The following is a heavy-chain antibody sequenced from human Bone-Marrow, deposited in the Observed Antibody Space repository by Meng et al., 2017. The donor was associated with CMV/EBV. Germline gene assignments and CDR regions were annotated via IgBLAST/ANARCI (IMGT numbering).Heavy chain of an antibody. CDR3: ITLVGASPV. Sequence: SCAASGFIFPDAWMSWVRQAAGKGLEWVGRVKSKKDGGTSDYAAPVKDRLTISRDDSKNMLYLQINSLRTEDTARYYCITLVGASPVWGQGTLVTVSS. D-gene: IGHD1-26*01. J-gene: IGHJ4*02. CDR1: GFIFPDAW. CDR2: VKSKKDGGTS. V-gene: IGHV3-15*01.